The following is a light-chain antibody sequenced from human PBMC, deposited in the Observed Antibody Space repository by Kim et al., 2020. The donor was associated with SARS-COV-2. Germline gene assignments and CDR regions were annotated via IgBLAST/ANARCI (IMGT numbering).Light chain of an antibody. CDR2: PAS. V-gene: IGKV1-12*01. CDR3: QQANNFPLT. CDR1: QGINSL. J-gene: IGKJ4*01. Sequence: DIQMTQSPSSVSASVGDRVTITRRASQGINSLLARYRQKPGKAPKLLIFPASSLESGVPSRFSGSGSGTDFTLTISSLQPEEFATYFCQQANNFPLTFGGGTKVDIK.